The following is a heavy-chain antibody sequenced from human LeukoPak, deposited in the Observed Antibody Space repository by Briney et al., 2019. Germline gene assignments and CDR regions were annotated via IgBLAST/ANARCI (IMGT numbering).Heavy chain of an antibody. V-gene: IGHV3-30*02. D-gene: IGHD2-21*01. CDR3: AKDRQTYASYGYFDY. J-gene: IGHJ4*02. CDR1: GFTFSTYD. CDR2: IRFDGLRE. Sequence: GGSLRLSCATSGFTFSTYDMHWVRQAPGKGLEWVAHIRFDGLRERYADSVRGRVTASRDNSKNTLFLQMNSLRAEDTAVYYCAKDRQTYASYGYFDYWGQGTLVPVST.